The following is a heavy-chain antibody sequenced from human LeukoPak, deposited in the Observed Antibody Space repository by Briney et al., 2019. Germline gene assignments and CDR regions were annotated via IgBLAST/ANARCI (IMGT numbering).Heavy chain of an antibody. CDR1: GFTFSSYS. CDR3: ARVWVYSYGLDY. D-gene: IGHD5-18*01. CDR2: IDFTSRYI. J-gene: IGHJ4*02. Sequence: NTGGSLRLSCAAPGFTFSSYSMNWVRQAPGKGLEWVSSIDFTSRYIYNADSVKGRFTTSRDNAKNSLDLQMNSLRAEDTAVYYCARVWVYSYGLDYWGQGTLVTVSS. V-gene: IGHV3-21*01.